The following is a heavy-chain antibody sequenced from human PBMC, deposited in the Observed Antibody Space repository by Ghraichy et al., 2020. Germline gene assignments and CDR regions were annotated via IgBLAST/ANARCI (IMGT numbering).Heavy chain of an antibody. J-gene: IGHJ6*02. CDR3: ATVRGHWKQHHYYYYGMDV. D-gene: IGHD1-1*01. CDR1: GYTLTELS. V-gene: IGHV1-24*01. CDR2: FDPEDGET. Sequence: ASVKVSCKVSGYTLTELSMHWVRQAPGKGLEWMGGFDPEDGETIYAQKFQGRVTMTEDTSTDTAYMELSSLRSEDTAVYYCATVRGHWKQHHYYYYGMDVWGQGTTVTVSS.